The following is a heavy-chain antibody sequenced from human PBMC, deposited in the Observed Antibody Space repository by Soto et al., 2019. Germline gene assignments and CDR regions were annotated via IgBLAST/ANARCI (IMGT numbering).Heavy chain of an antibody. CDR2: ISSSSSYT. CDR1: GFTFSDYY. Sequence: PGGSLRLSCAASGFTFSDYYMSWIRQAPGKGLEWVSYISSSSSYTNYADSVKGRFTISRDNAKNSLYLQMNSLRAEDTAVYYCARPGYSSGWYAGFDYWGQGTLVTVSS. CDR3: ARPGYSSGWYAGFDY. V-gene: IGHV3-11*03. J-gene: IGHJ4*02. D-gene: IGHD6-19*01.